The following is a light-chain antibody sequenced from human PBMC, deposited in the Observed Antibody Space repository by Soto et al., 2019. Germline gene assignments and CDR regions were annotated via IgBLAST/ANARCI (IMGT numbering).Light chain of an antibody. Sequence: EIVLTQSPGTLSLSPGEIATLSCRTSESVSSNFLAWYQQRPGQSPRLLLSGASTRAAGIPARFSGSGSGTDFTLTISRLEPEDIATYYCQQHGDSPYTFGPGTTVDIK. V-gene: IGKV3-20*01. CDR2: GAS. CDR1: ESVSSNF. CDR3: QQHGDSPYT. J-gene: IGKJ3*01.